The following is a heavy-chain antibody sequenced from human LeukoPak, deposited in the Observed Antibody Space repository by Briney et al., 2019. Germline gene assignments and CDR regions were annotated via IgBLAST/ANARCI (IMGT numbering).Heavy chain of an antibody. D-gene: IGHD5-18*01. Sequence: GGSLRLSCAASGFTFSSYWMHWVRQAPGKGLEWVAVIWYDGSNKYYADSVKGRFTISRDNSKNTLYLQMNSLRAEDTAVYYCARDRGYSSGALDYWGQGTLVTVSS. CDR3: ARDRGYSSGALDY. CDR1: GFTFSSYW. CDR2: IWYDGSNK. J-gene: IGHJ4*02. V-gene: IGHV3-33*08.